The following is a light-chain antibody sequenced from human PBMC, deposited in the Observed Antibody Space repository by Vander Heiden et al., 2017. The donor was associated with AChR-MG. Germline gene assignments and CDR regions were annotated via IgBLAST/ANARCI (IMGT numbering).Light chain of an antibody. CDR3: QQYGPSPMYT. V-gene: IGKV3-20*01. CDR2: GAS. J-gene: IGKJ2*01. CDR1: QSVDSTH. Sequence: EVVFPQSPGTLSLSPGERATLSCRASQSVDSTHVAWYQQKHGEAPRVVILGASRRAAGIPDRFSASGCGTDFSLTISRLEHEDFAVYFCQQYGPSPMYTFGQGTKLEI.